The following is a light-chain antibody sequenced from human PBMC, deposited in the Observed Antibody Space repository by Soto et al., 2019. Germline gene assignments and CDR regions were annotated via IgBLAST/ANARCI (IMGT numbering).Light chain of an antibody. CDR1: QSINSW. Sequence: DIQMTQSPSTLSASLGDRVTVTCRASQSINSWLACYQQKPGKAPKLLIYAASSLQSGVPSRFSGSGSGTDFTLTISSLQPEDFATYYCQQYNSYSRTFGQGTKVDIK. V-gene: IGKV1-5*01. J-gene: IGKJ1*01. CDR3: QQYNSYSRT. CDR2: AAS.